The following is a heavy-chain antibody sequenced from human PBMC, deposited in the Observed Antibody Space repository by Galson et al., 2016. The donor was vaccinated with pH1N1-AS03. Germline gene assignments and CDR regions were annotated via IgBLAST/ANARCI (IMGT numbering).Heavy chain of an antibody. V-gene: IGHV4-59*01. J-gene: IGHJ6*02. CDR2: IYYSGGT. D-gene: IGHD6-13*01. CDR3: AGFRSSWTFYYGLDV. CDR1: GGSISSYY. Sequence: LSLTCTASGGSISSYYWTWIRQPPGKGLEWIGHIYYSGGTNYNPSLKSRVTISVDTSKNQFSLKLSSVTAADTAVYYCAGFRSSWTFYYGLDVWGQGTTVTVSS.